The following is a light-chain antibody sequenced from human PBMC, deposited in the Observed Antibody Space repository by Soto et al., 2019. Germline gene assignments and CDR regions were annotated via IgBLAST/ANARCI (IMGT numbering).Light chain of an antibody. CDR1: SSDIGVYNY. CDR2: EVS. J-gene: IGLJ1*01. CDR3: SSYAGSNNLDV. Sequence: QSVLTQPPSASGSPGQSVTISCTGTSSDIGVYNYVSWYQQHPGKAPKLMIYEVSKRPSGVPDRFSGSKSGNTASLTVSGLQAEDEADYYCSSYAGSNNLDVFGTGTKLTVL. V-gene: IGLV2-8*01.